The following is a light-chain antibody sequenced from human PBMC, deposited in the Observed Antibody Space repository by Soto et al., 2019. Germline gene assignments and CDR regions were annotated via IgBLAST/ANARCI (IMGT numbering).Light chain of an antibody. J-gene: IGKJ1*01. CDR2: NAS. CDR3: PQRYRWPET. Sequence: EIVLTQSPGTLSLSPGERATLSCRASQRFTNFLAWYQQKPGQSPSLLIYNASHSATGIPASFSGSASGTDFTLTVTSLEPEDFAVNYCPQRYRWPETFGQGTKVEIK. CDR1: QRFTNF. V-gene: IGKV3-11*01.